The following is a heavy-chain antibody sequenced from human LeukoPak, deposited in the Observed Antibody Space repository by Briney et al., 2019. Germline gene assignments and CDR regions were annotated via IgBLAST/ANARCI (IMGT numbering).Heavy chain of an antibody. CDR3: ARDLWGSTDY. CDR2: INPSGGST. J-gene: IGHJ4*02. V-gene: IGHV1-46*03. D-gene: IGHD3-16*01. Sequence: SSVKVSCKASGCTFTSYYMNWVPQPPGQGLEWIGIINPSGGSTSYAQKFQGRVTMTRNTATSTVYMELSSLRSEDTAVYYCARDLWGSTDYWGQGTLVTVSS. CDR1: GCTFTSYY.